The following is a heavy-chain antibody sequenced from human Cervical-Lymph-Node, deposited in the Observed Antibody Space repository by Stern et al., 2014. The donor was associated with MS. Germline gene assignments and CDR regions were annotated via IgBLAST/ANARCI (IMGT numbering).Heavy chain of an antibody. CDR3: ATLGWADY. CDR1: GFSFSNYW. J-gene: IGHJ4*02. V-gene: IGHV3-74*02. Sequence: VQLVQSGGGLVQPGGSLRLSCAASGFSFSNYWMHWVRQAPGKGLGWFSRSDSEGSTTGYADSVKGRFTISRVNAKNTLYLQMNSLRAEDTAVYYCATLGWADYWGQGTLVTVSS. CDR2: SDSEGSTT. D-gene: IGHD5-24*01.